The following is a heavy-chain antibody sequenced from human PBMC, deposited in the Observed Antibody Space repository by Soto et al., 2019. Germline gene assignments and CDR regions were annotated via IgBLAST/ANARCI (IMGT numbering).Heavy chain of an antibody. CDR2: IQSGGTT. CDR1: GFTVSSKY. D-gene: IGHD2-15*01. CDR3: ARDDILCSSGSCYGVPMDV. V-gene: IGHV3-66*01. Sequence: EVQLVESGGGLVQPGGSLRLSCAASGFTVSSKYMSWVRQAPGKGLEWVSLIQSGGTTYYADSVKGRFTISRASSKNSLHLQKNTLRAEDTAVYYCARDDILCSSGSCYGVPMDVWCKGTTVTVSS. J-gene: IGHJ6*03.